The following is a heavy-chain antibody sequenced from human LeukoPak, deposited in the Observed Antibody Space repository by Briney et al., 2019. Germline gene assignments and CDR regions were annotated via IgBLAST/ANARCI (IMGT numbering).Heavy chain of an antibody. Sequence: GGSLRLSCAASGFTFSSYSMNWVRQAPGKGLEWVSSISSSSSYIYYADSVKGRFTISRDNAKNSLYLQMNSLRAEDTAVYYCARLVAARPNYYYYYMGVWGKGTTVTVSS. D-gene: IGHD6-6*01. CDR1: GFTFSSYS. CDR3: ARLVAARPNYYYYYMGV. V-gene: IGHV3-21*01. CDR2: ISSSSSYI. J-gene: IGHJ6*03.